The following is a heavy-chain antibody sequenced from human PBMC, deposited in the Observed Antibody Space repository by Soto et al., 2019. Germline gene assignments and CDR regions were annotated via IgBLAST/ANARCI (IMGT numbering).Heavy chain of an antibody. CDR1: GFTFSNYG. CDR3: AKILGYCSSSSCSREFYYYYGMDV. Sequence: GSLRLSCAASGFTFSNYGMHWVRQAPGKGLEWVAVISYDGGNRYYADSVKGRFTISRDNPKNTLYLQMNSLRVEDTAVYHCAKILGYCSSSSCSREFYYYYGMDVWGQGTTVTVSS. D-gene: IGHD2-2*01. V-gene: IGHV3-30*18. CDR2: ISYDGGNR. J-gene: IGHJ6*02.